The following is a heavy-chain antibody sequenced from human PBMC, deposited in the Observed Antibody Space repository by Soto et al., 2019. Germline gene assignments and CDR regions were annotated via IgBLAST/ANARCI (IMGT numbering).Heavy chain of an antibody. CDR1: GGSISSYY. CDR3: ARRSSCSGGSCQDY. Sequence: QVQLQESGPGLVKPSETLSLTCTVSGGSISSYYWSWIRQPPGKGLEWIGYIYYSGSTNYNPSLTSRVTISVDTSKNQFSLKLSSVTAADTAVYYCARRSSCSGGSCQDYWGQGTLVTVSS. J-gene: IGHJ4*02. V-gene: IGHV4-59*01. D-gene: IGHD2-15*01. CDR2: IYYSGST.